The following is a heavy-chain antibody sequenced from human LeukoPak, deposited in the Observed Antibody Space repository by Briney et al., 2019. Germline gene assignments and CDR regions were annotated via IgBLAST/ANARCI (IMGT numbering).Heavy chain of an antibody. CDR1: GGSISSSSYY. D-gene: IGHD6-13*01. CDR3: ARDPIAAAAFNY. V-gene: IGHV4-39*07. Sequence: PSETLSLTCTVSGGSISSSSYYWGWIRQPPGKGLEWIGSIYYSGSTYYNPSLKSRFTISVDTSKNQFSLKLSSVTAADTAVYYCARDPIAAAAFNYWGQGTLVTVSS. J-gene: IGHJ4*02. CDR2: IYYSGST.